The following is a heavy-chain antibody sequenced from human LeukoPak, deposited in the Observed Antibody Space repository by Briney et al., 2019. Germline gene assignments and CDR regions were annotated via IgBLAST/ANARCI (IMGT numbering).Heavy chain of an antibody. D-gene: IGHD3-10*01. CDR2: IAYDGNNK. J-gene: IGHJ5*02. Sequence: GGSLRLSCVASGFTFSKYDVHWVRQAPGKGLEWVAVIAYDGNNKIYADSVKGRFTISRDNAKNSLYLQMNSLRAEDTALYHRARGPLFGEFKGFDPWGQGTLVTVSS. V-gene: IGHV3-30-3*01. CDR1: GFTFSKYD. CDR3: ARGPLFGEFKGFDP.